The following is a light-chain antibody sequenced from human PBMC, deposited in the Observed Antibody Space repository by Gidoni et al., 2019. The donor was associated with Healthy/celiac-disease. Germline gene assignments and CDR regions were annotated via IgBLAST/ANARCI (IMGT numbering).Light chain of an antibody. CDR3: QQYNNWPPWT. Sequence: EIVMKQSPATLSVSPGERATLSCRASQSVSSNLAWYQQKPGQAPRLLIYGASTRATGIPTRFSGSGSGTEFTLTISSLQSEDFAVYYCQQYNNWPPWTFXQXTKVESK. J-gene: IGKJ1*01. CDR1: QSVSSN. V-gene: IGKV3-15*01. CDR2: GAS.